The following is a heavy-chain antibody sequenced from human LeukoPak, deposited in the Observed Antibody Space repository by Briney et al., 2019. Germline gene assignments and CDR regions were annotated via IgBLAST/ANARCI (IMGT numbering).Heavy chain of an antibody. J-gene: IGHJ2*01. V-gene: IGHV1-18*01. CDR1: GYTFTSYG. CDR2: ISAYNGNT. Sequence: ASVKVSCKASGYTFTSYGISWVRQAPGQGLEWMGWISAYNGNTNYAQKLQGRVTMTTDPSTSTAYMELRSLRSDDTAVYYCARGVSSSGWEPKNWYFDLWGRGTLVTVSS. CDR3: ARGVSSSGWEPKNWYFDL. D-gene: IGHD6-19*01.